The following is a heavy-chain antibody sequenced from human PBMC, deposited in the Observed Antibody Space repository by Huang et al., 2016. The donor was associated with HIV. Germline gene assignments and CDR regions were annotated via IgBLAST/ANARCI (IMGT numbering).Heavy chain of an antibody. Sequence: QVQLVQSGAEVKKPGSSVKVSCKASGGTFSTYAISWVRQAPGQGLAWRGGSNPIVGTANYAQKFQGTVTITADEFTSTAYMELSSLRSEDTALYYCARGRTRSSLYDSYYGLDVWGQGTTVTVSS. V-gene: IGHV1-69*01. CDR2: SNPIVGTA. D-gene: IGHD6-6*01. J-gene: IGHJ6*02. CDR1: GGTFSTYA. CDR3: ARGRTRSSLYDSYYGLDV.